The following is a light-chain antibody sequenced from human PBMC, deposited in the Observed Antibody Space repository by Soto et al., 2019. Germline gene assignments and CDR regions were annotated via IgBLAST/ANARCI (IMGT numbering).Light chain of an antibody. CDR3: QQYHSYPLT. CDR2: KAY. J-gene: IGKJ5*01. Sequence: DIQMTQSPYTLSASVGEKVTMTCRASQRISAWLAWYQQKPGKAPKLLIYKAYNVESGVPSRFSGSGSGTEFTLTISSLQPDDFATYYCQQYHSYPLTFGQGTRLEIK. V-gene: IGKV1-5*03. CDR1: QRISAW.